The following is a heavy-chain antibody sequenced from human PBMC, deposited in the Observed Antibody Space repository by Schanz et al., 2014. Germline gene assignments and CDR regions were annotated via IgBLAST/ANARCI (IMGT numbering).Heavy chain of an antibody. CDR2: IHYSGST. CDR3: ARDVGHYGMDV. J-gene: IGHJ6*02. CDR1: GGSISSSNW. Sequence: QMQLQESGPGLVKPSETLSLTCTVSGGSISSSNWWSWIRRHPGKGLEWIGHIHYSGSTYYNPSLKSRVTISVDTSKNQFSLKLSSVTAADTAVYYCARDVGHYGMDVWGQGTTVTVSS. V-gene: IGHV4-4*02.